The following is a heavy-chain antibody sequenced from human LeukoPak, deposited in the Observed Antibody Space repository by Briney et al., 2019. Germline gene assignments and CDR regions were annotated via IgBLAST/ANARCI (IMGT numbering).Heavy chain of an antibody. CDR2: INPNSGGT. J-gene: IGHJ4*02. CDR1: GYTFTSYD. Sequence: ASVKVSCKASGYTFTSYDINWVRQATGQGLEWMGWINPNSGGTNYAQKFQGRVTMTRDTSISTAYMELSRLRSDDTAVYYCARVGADYWGQGTLVTVSS. V-gene: IGHV1-2*02. CDR3: ARVGADY. D-gene: IGHD3-10*01.